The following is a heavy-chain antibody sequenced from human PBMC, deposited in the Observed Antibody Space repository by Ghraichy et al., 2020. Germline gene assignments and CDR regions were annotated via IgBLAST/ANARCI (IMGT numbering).Heavy chain of an antibody. J-gene: IGHJ5*02. Sequence: SETLSLTCTVSGGSISSTSYYWGWIRQPPGKGLEWVGSIYYSGSTYCNPSLKSRVTISVDTSKNQFSLKLSSVTAADTAVYYCARHPYYDFSNNWFDPWGQGTLVTVSS. CDR1: GGSISSTSYY. CDR2: IYYSGST. D-gene: IGHD3-3*01. CDR3: ARHPYYDFSNNWFDP. V-gene: IGHV4-39*01.